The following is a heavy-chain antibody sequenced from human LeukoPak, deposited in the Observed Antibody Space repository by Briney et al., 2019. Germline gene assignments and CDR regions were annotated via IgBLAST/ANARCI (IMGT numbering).Heavy chain of an antibody. D-gene: IGHD3-22*01. CDR3: ASTYDSSGYYYMDAFDI. CDR2: IIPIFGTA. CDR1: GGTFSSYA. Sequence: ASVTVSCKASGGTFSSYAISWVRQAPGQGLEWMGGIIPIFGTANYAQKFQGRVTITTDESTSTAYMELSSLRSEDTAVYYCASTYDSSGYYYMDAFDIWGQGTMVTVSS. J-gene: IGHJ3*02. V-gene: IGHV1-69*05.